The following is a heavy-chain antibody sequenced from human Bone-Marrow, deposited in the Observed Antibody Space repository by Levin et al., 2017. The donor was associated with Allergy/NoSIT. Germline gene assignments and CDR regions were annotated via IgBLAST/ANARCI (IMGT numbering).Heavy chain of an antibody. Sequence: KVSCKGSGYIFSNYWIGWVRQMPGKGLEWMGVVYPGDSDTRYSPSFQGQVTISVDKSINTAYLQWSTLKASDIAAYYCERAPIMGSNSGWFDPWGQGTPVTVSS. D-gene: IGHD2/OR15-2a*01. CDR1: GYIFSNYW. V-gene: IGHV5-51*01. J-gene: IGHJ5*02. CDR2: VYPGDSDT. CDR3: ERAPIMGSNSGWFDP.